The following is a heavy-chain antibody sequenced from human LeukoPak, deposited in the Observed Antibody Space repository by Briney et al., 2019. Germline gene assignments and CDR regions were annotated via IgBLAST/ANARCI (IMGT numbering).Heavy chain of an antibody. CDR3: ATRGYSGYDGWFDP. CDR1: GGTFSSYA. Sequence: SVKVSCKASGGTFSSYAISWVRQAAGQGLEWMGGIIPIFGTANYAQKFQGRVTITADESTSTAYMELSSLRSEDTAVYYCATRGYSGYDGWFDPWGQGTLVTVSS. D-gene: IGHD5-12*01. V-gene: IGHV1-69*13. J-gene: IGHJ5*02. CDR2: IIPIFGTA.